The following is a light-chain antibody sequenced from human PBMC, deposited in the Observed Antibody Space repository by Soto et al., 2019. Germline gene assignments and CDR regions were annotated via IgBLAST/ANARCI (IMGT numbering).Light chain of an antibody. J-gene: IGKJ1*01. CDR2: DAT. V-gene: IGKV1-5*01. Sequence: DIQMTQSPSTLSASVGDRVTITCRASQSISRWLAWYKQKPGKAPKLLIHDATSLESGVPSRFSGSGSGTEFTLTIRSLKPDDFATYYCQQYSSYWTFAQGTKVDIK. CDR1: QSISRW. CDR3: QQYSSYWT.